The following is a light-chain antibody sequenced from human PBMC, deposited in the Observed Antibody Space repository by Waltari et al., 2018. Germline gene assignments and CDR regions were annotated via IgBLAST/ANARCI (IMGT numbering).Light chain of an antibody. J-gene: IGKJ3*01. Sequence: IQMTQSPSTLSASVGDRVIITCRASQRISSWLAWYQQKPGRAPKLLIYKASSLQSGVPSRFSGSGAATEVTRTISSLQPDDCATYYCHQYNSYSLVTFGPGTKVDIK. CDR1: QRISSW. V-gene: IGKV1-5*03. CDR3: HQYNSYSLVT. CDR2: KAS.